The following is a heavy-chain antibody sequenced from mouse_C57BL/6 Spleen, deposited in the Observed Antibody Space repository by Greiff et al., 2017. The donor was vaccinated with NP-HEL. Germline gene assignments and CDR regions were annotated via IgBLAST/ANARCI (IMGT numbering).Heavy chain of an antibody. CDR2: IDPSDSYT. J-gene: IGHJ4*01. CDR3: ASPQLTGTDYAMDY. D-gene: IGHD4-1*01. CDR1: GYTFTSYW. Sequence: QVQLQQPGAELVMPGASVKLSCKASGYTFTSYWMHWVKQRPGQGLEWIGEIDPSDSYTNYNQKFKGKSTLTVDKSSSTAYMQLSSLTSEDSAVYYCASPQLTGTDYAMDYWGQGTSVTVSS. V-gene: IGHV1-69*01.